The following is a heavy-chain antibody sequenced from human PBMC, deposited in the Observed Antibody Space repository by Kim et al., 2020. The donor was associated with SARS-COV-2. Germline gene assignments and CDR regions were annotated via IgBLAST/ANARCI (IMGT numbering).Heavy chain of an antibody. CDR1: GFSFSNYW. CDR3: ARGSYGSGTYYFDY. D-gene: IGHD3-10*01. V-gene: IGHV3-7*01. CDR2: TQQYGSEK. J-gene: IGHJ4*02. Sequence: GGSLRLSCAASGFSFSNYWMSWVRQAPGKGLEWVANTQQYGSEKYYVDSVKGRFTISRDNPRNSVYLQMNSLRPEDTAVYYCARGSYGSGTYYFDYWGQG.